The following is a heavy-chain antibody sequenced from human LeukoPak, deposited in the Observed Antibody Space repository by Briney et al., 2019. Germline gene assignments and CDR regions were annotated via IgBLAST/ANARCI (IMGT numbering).Heavy chain of an antibody. J-gene: IGHJ4*02. CDR1: GFTVSSNY. CDR2: IYSGGST. D-gene: IGHD6-19*01. CDR3: ARVYRGYSSGWFPFDY. V-gene: IGHV3-66*01. Sequence: GGSLRLSCAASGFTVSSNYMSWVRQAPGKGLEWVSVIYSGGSTYYADSVKGRFTISRDNSKNTLYLQMNSLRAEDTAVYYCARVYRGYSSGWFPFDYWGQGTLVTVSS.